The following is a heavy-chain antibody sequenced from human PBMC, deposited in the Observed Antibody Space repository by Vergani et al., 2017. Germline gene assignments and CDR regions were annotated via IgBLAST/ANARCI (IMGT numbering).Heavy chain of an antibody. Sequence: QVQLQQWGAGLLKPSETLSLTCAVYGGSFSGYYWRWIRQPPGKGLEWIGEINHSVSTNYNPSLKRRVTISVDTSKNQFSLKLSSVTAAHTALYYCARGYSSSWYVGYWGQGTLVTVSS. CDR1: GGSFSGYY. V-gene: IGHV4-34*01. J-gene: IGHJ4*02. D-gene: IGHD6-13*01. CDR3: ARGYSSSWYVGY. CDR2: INHSVST.